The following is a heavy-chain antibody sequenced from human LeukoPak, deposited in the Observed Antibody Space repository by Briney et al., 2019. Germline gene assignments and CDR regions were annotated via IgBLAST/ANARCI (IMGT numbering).Heavy chain of an antibody. Sequence: GASVKVSCKASGYTFTSYGISWVRQAPGQGLEWMGWISAYNGNTNYAQKLQGRVTVTTDTSTSTAYMELRSLRSDDTAVYYCARHVAVAGIKEPMDYWGQGTLVTVSS. J-gene: IGHJ4*02. CDR2: ISAYNGNT. D-gene: IGHD6-19*01. CDR1: GYTFTSYG. CDR3: ARHVAVAGIKEPMDY. V-gene: IGHV1-18*01.